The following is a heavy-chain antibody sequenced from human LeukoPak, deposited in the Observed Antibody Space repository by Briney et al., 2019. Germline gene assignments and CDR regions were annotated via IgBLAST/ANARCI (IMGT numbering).Heavy chain of an antibody. CDR2: ISYSGNT. CDR3: ARLRNWAWDFDS. CDR1: GGSISSYY. D-gene: IGHD7-27*01. J-gene: IGHJ4*02. V-gene: IGHV4-59*01. Sequence: SETLSLTCTVSGGSISSYYWSWIRQPPGKGLEWIGYISYSGNTNYNPSLKSRVTISTDTSKNQFSLKMSSVTAADTAVYFCARLRNWAWDFDSWGQGTLVTVSS.